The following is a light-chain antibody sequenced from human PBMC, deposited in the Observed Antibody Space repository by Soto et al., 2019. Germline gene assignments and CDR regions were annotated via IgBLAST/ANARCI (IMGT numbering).Light chain of an antibody. Sequence: ETVVTQSPATLSVSPGERATLSCRASQSVTTNLAWYQQKPGQAPRLLIYGASTRATGVPARFSGSGSGTEFTLTISSLQSEDFAVYYCQQYNDWPPYTFGQGTKLAIK. CDR2: GAS. V-gene: IGKV3-15*01. CDR1: QSVTTN. J-gene: IGKJ2*01. CDR3: QQYNDWPPYT.